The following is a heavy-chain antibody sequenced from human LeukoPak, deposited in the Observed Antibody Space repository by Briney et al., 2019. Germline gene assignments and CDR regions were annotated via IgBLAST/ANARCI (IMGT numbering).Heavy chain of an antibody. CDR2: IYYSGST. CDR3: ARADYSSSWSHYYYYMDV. J-gene: IGHJ6*03. D-gene: IGHD6-13*01. CDR1: GGSISSYY. V-gene: IGHV4-59*08. Sequence: SETLSLTCTVSGGSISSYYWSWIRQPPGKGLEWIGYIYYSGSTNYNPSLKSRVTISVDTSKNQFSLKLSSVTAADTAVYYCARADYSSSWSHYYYYMDVWGKGTTVTVSS.